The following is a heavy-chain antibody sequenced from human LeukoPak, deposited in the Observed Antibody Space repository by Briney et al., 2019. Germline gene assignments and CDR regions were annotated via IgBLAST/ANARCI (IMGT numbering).Heavy chain of an antibody. CDR3: TRYNNDHFDY. V-gene: IGHV3-33*01. CDR1: GFTFGGYG. J-gene: IGHJ4*02. Sequence: PGRSLRLSCAGSGFTFGGYGMHWFRQTPGKGLEWAAVIAYDGSRAFYADSVKGRFTISRDNSKNTMSVQMDDLRAEDTAVYYCTRYNNDHFDYWGQGTLVTVSS. CDR2: IAYDGSRA. D-gene: IGHD1-14*01.